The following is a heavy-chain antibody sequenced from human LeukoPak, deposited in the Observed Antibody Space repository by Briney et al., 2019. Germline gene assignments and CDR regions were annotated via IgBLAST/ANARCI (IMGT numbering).Heavy chain of an antibody. Sequence: GSLRLSCAASGFTFSSYAMSWVRQAPGKGLEWVSAISGSGGSTYYADSVKGRFTISRDNSKNTLYLQMNSLRAGDTAVYYCAKDRITMVRGVIIFDYWGQGTLVTVSS. CDR2: ISGSGGST. D-gene: IGHD3-10*01. CDR3: AKDRITMVRGVIIFDY. J-gene: IGHJ4*02. CDR1: GFTFSSYA. V-gene: IGHV3-23*01.